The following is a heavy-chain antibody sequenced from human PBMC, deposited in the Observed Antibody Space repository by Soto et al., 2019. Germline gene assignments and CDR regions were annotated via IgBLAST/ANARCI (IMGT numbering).Heavy chain of an antibody. CDR2: VSSYNGNT. V-gene: IGHV1-18*01. CDR1: GYTFTDHG. D-gene: IGHD2-15*01. J-gene: IGHJ4*02. Sequence: QVQLVQSGPEVKKPGASVTVSCKTSGYTFTDHGIDWVRQAPGQGLEWVGWVSSYNGNTNYAYNLKDRVIMTTDASSSTAYMELRGFISDDTAVYYCASEGEGSSSPADFGGQGTPVTVSS. CDR3: ASEGEGSSSPADF.